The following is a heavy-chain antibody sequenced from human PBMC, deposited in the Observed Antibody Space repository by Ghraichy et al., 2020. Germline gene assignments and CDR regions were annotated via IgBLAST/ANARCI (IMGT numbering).Heavy chain of an antibody. Sequence: SETLSLTCTVSGGSISSYYWSWIRQPPGKGLEWIGYIYYSGSTNYNPSLKSRVTISVDTSKNQFSLKLSSVTAADTAVYYCARDVTIFGERMKYNWFDPWGQGTLVTVSS. D-gene: IGHD3-3*01. CDR1: GGSISSYY. J-gene: IGHJ5*02. CDR3: ARDVTIFGERMKYNWFDP. V-gene: IGHV4-59*01. CDR2: IYYSGST.